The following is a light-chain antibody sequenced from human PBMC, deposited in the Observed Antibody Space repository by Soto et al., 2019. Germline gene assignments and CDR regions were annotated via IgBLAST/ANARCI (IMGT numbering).Light chain of an antibody. CDR3: SSYTTSTTVI. CDR1: SSDVCDHNS. J-gene: IGLJ2*01. CDR2: AVS. Sequence: QSALTQPASVSGSPGQSITISCTGTSSDVCDHNSVSWYQQQPGKAPKLMIYAVSNRPAGVSNRFSGSKSGNTASLTISGLQAEDEADYSCSSYTTSTTVIFGGGTKLTVL. V-gene: IGLV2-14*03.